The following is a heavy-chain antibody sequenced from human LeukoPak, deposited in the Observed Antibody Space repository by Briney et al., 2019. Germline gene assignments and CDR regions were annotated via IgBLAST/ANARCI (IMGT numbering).Heavy chain of an antibody. Sequence: ASVKVSCKASGYTFTSYGISWVRQALGQGLEWMGWISAYNGNTNYAQKLQGRVTMTTDTSTSTAYMELRSLRSDDTAVYYCARILTYYDFWSGYGPHYFDYWGQGTLVTVSS. D-gene: IGHD3-3*01. CDR1: GYTFTSYG. J-gene: IGHJ4*02. V-gene: IGHV1-18*01. CDR3: ARILTYYDFWSGYGPHYFDY. CDR2: ISAYNGNT.